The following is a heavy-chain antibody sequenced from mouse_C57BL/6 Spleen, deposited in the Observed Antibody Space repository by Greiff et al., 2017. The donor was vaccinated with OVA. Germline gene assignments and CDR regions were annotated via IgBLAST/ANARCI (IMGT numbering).Heavy chain of an antibody. D-gene: IGHD2-2*01. V-gene: IGHV1-80*01. CDR2: IYPGDGDT. CDR3: ARGIYYGYDGNY. CDR1: GYAFSSYW. J-gene: IGHJ2*01. Sequence: VQLQQSGAELVKPGASVKISCKASGYAFSSYWMNWVKQRPGKGLEWIGQIYPGDGDTNYNGKFKGKATLTADKSSSTAYMQLSSLTAEDSAVYFGARGIYYGYDGNYWGQGTTLTVSS.